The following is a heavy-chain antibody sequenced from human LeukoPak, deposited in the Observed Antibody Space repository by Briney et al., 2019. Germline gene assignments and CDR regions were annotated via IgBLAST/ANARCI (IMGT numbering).Heavy chain of an antibody. CDR3: ARVPSRYFDWAPFDY. D-gene: IGHD3-9*01. CDR2: ISYDGSNK. J-gene: IGHJ4*02. V-gene: IGHV3-30-3*01. Sequence: GRSLRLSCAASGFTFSSYAMHWVSQAPGKGLEWVAVISYDGSNKYYADSVKGRFTISRDNSKNTLYLQMNSLRAEDTAVYYCARVPSRYFDWAPFDYWGQGTLVTVSS. CDR1: GFTFSSYA.